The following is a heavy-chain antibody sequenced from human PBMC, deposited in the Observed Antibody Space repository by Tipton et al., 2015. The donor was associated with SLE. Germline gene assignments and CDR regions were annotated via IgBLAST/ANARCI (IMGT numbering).Heavy chain of an antibody. V-gene: IGHV3-48*03. D-gene: IGHD4/OR15-4a*01. CDR1: GFTFSSYE. CDR3: ASLPDYDYGDY. CDR2: ISSSGSTI. J-gene: IGHJ4*02. Sequence: GSLRLSCAASGFTFSSYEMNWVRQAPGKGLEWVSYISSSGSTIYYADSVKGRFTISRDNAKNSLYLQMNSLRAEDTAVYYCASLPDYDYGDYWGQGTLVTVSS.